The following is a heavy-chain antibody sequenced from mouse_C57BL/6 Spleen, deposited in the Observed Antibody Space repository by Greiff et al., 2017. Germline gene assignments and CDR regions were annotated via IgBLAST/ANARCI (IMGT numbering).Heavy chain of an antibody. D-gene: IGHD1-1*01. CDR2: IRHKANGYTT. J-gene: IGHJ2*01. V-gene: IGHV7-3*01. Sequence: EVQGVESGAGLVQPGGSLSLSCAASGFTFTDYYMSWVRQPPGKALEWLGFIRHKANGYTTEYSASVKGRFTSSRDKSQSILYQQMNALRAEDSATYYCARGDYGSSYFDYWGQGTTLTVSS. CDR1: GFTFTDYY. CDR3: ARGDYGSSYFDY.